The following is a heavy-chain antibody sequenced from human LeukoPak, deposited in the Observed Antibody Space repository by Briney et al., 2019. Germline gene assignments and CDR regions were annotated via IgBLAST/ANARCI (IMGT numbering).Heavy chain of an antibody. D-gene: IGHD3-3*01. CDR2: ISGDGSYT. CDR1: GFTFDDYA. V-gene: IGHV3-43*02. J-gene: IGHJ3*02. Sequence: GGSLRLSCAASGFTFDDYAMNWVRQAPGQGLEWVSLISGDGSYTFYADSVKGRFTISRDNSKNSLYLQLNNVRPEDTALYYCAKDRDDYDYWSTYYFDAFDIWGRGTTVSVSS. CDR3: AKDRDDYDYWSTYYFDAFDI.